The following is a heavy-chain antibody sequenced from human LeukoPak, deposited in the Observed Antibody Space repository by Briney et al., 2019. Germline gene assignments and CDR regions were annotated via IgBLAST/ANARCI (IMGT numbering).Heavy chain of an antibody. V-gene: IGHV3-11*06. CDR3: ARVGASVEVTTTPFFDY. Sequence: GGSLRLSCAASGFTFSDYYMSWIRQAPGKGLEWVSYISSSSYTNYADTVKGRFTISRDNAKNSLYLQMNSLRAEDTAVYYCARVGASVEVTTTPFFDYWGQGTLVTVSS. CDR1: GFTFSDYY. J-gene: IGHJ4*02. D-gene: IGHD2-21*02. CDR2: ISSSSYT.